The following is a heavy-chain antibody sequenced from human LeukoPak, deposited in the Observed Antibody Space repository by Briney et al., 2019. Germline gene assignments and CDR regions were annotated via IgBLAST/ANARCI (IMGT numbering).Heavy chain of an antibody. CDR1: GFTFSSYA. Sequence: GGSLRLSCAASGFTFSSYAMSWVRQAPGKGLEWVSAITDSGGDTYHADSVKGRFTISRDNAKNSLYLQMNSLRAEDTAVYYCARDSHSYGRLYYFDYWGQGTLVTVSS. D-gene: IGHD5-18*01. CDR2: ITDSGGDT. CDR3: ARDSHSYGRLYYFDY. J-gene: IGHJ4*02. V-gene: IGHV3-23*01.